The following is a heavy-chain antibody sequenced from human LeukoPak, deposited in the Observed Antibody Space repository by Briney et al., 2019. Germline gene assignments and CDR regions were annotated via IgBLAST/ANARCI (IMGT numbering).Heavy chain of an antibody. V-gene: IGHV4-4*07. Sequence: PSETLSLTCTVSGGSISTYFWIWIRQPAGKGLEWIGRIYDSGTNYNPSLKSRVTMSADTSKNPFSLKLSSVTAADTAVYFCAREVIIRGVTHFDYWGQGALVTVSS. J-gene: IGHJ4*02. CDR3: AREVIIRGVTHFDY. CDR1: GGSISTYF. D-gene: IGHD3-10*01. CDR2: IYDSGT.